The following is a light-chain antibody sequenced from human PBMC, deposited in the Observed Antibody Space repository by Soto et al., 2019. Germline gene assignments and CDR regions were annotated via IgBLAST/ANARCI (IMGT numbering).Light chain of an antibody. CDR2: EIS. J-gene: IGLJ1*01. CDR3: SSYTSSSIDYV. CDR1: SRNVGGYNY. Sequence: QSALTQPASVSGSPGQSITISCTGTSRNVGGYNYVSWYQQHPGKAPELMIYEISNRPAGVSNCFCGPKSGNTASLTISGLRAEVEADYYCSSYTSSSIDYVFGTGTKLTLL. V-gene: IGLV2-14*01.